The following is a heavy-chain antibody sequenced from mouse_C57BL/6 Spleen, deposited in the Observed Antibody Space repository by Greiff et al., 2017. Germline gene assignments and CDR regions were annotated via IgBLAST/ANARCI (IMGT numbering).Heavy chain of an antibody. J-gene: IGHJ3*01. CDR2: IDPETGGT. D-gene: IGHD1-1*01. CDR3: TRDYGSSLFAY. CDR1: GYTFTDYE. V-gene: IGHV1-15*01. Sequence: QVQLQQSGAELVRPGASVTLSCKASGYTFTDYEMHWVKQTPVQGLEWIGAIDPETGGTAYNQKFKGKAILTADKSSSTAYMELRSLTSEDSAVYYFTRDYGSSLFAYWGQGTLVTVSA.